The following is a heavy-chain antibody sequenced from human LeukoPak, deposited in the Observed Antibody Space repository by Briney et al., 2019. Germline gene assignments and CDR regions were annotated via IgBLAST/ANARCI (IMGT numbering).Heavy chain of an antibody. V-gene: IGHV4-61*02. CDR2: IYTSGST. CDR3: ARAVYGSGSYYNWWFDP. D-gene: IGHD3-10*01. Sequence: PSQTLSLTCTVSGGSISSGSYYWGWIRQPAGKGLEWIGRIYTSGSTNYNPSLKSRVTISVDTSKNQFSLKLSSVTAADTAVYYCARAVYGSGSYYNWWFDPWGQGTLVTVSS. CDR1: GGSISSGSYY. J-gene: IGHJ5*02.